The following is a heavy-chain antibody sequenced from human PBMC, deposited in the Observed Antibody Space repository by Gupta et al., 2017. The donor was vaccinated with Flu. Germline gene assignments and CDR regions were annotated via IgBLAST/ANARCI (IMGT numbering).Heavy chain of an antibody. CDR3: AKDWTSGSYGLFAFAI. V-gene: IGHV3-9*01. CDR1: YA. J-gene: IGHJ3*02. D-gene: IGHD1-26*01. Sequence: YAMAWVRQAPGKGLEGVSGISWNSGSLGYADSGKGRFTISRDNAKNSRYLQMNSLRAEETALYYCAKDWTSGSYGLFAFAIGGQGTMVTVSS. CDR2: ISWNSGSL.